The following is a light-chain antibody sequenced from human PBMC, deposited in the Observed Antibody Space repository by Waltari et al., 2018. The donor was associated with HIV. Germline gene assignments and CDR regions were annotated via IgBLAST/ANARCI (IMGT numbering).Light chain of an antibody. CDR2: EVS. CDR1: SSDVGGYNY. CDR3: SSYTSSSTLV. Sequence: ITISCAGTSSDVGGYNYVSWYQQHPGKAPKLMIYEVSNRPSGVSNRFSGSKSGNTASLTISGLQAEDEADYYCSSYTSSSTLVFGGGTKLTVL. V-gene: IGLV2-14*01. J-gene: IGLJ2*01.